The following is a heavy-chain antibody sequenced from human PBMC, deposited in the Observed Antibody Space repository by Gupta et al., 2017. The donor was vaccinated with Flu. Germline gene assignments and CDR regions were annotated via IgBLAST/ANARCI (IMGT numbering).Heavy chain of an antibody. CDR3: ASSDGTGYYYVDPYVYGVDV. Sequence: QVQLQESGPGLVKPSETLSLTCTVSGGSISSSYWSWIRQSPGKGLEWIGYIYYTGSTNYNPSLKSRVTISLDMSKRQFSLKLKSVTAADTAVYYCASSDGTGYYYVDPYVYGVDVWGQGTTVTVSS. D-gene: IGHD3-22*01. CDR1: GGSISSSY. J-gene: IGHJ6*02. V-gene: IGHV4-59*01. CDR2: IYYTGST.